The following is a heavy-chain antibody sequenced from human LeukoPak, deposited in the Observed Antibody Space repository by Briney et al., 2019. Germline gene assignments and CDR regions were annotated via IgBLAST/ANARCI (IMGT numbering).Heavy chain of an antibody. D-gene: IGHD2-15*01. CDR3: ARDYRPIAGALGY. J-gene: IGHJ4*02. Sequence: GGSLRLSCAASGFTFSSYSMNWVRQAPGKGLEWVSSISSSSSYIYYADSVKGRFTISRDNAKNSLYLQMNSLRAEDTAVYYCARDYRPIAGALGYWGQGTLVTVSS. CDR2: ISSSSSYI. V-gene: IGHV3-21*01. CDR1: GFTFSSYS.